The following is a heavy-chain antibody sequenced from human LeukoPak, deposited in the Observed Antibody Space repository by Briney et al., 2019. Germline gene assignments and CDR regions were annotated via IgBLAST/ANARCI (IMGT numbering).Heavy chain of an antibody. CDR1: GFTVSSNY. CDR3: ARGPIYLWIYSGMDV. J-gene: IGHJ6*02. Sequence: GGSLRLSCAASGFTVSSNYMSWVRQAPGKGLEWVSVIYTGGSTYYADSVKGRFTISRDNSKNTLYLQMNSLRAEDTAVYYCARGPIYLWIYSGMDVWGQGTTVTVSS. CDR2: IYTGGST. D-gene: IGHD3-9*01. V-gene: IGHV3-53*01.